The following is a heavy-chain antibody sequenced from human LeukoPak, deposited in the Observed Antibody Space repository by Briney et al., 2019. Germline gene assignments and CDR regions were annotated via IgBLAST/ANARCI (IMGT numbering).Heavy chain of an antibody. J-gene: IGHJ6*03. CDR1: GGSISSGSYY. CDR3: ARALYGYYYMDV. Sequence: SETLSLTCTVSGGSISSGSYYWSWVRQPAGKGLEWIGRIYTSGSTNYNPSLKSRVTISVDTSKNQFSLKPSSVTAADTAVYYCARALYGYYYMDVWGKGTTVTVSS. D-gene: IGHD3-10*01. V-gene: IGHV4-61*02. CDR2: IYTSGST.